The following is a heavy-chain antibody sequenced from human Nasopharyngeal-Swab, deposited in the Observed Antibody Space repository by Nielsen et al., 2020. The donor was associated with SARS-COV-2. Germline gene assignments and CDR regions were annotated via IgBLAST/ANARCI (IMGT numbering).Heavy chain of an antibody. CDR2: INHGGGT. J-gene: IGHJ6*02. V-gene: IGHV4-34*01. CDR3: ARFNIAARFIYYYYGMDV. D-gene: IGHD6-6*01. CDR1: GGSFSGYY. Sequence: SETLSLICAVYGGSFSGYYWSWIRKPPGKGLEWIGEINHGGGTNYTPSLKSRVTISVDTSKNQFSLKLSFVTAADTAVYYCARFNIAARFIYYYYGMDVWGQGTTVTVSS.